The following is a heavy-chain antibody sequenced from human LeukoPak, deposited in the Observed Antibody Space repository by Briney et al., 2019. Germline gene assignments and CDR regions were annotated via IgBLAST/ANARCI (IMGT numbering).Heavy chain of an antibody. CDR3: ARALPGMAVAGTRETKSRYYFDY. CDR2: IYYSGST. D-gene: IGHD6-19*01. CDR1: GGSISSYY. V-gene: IGHV4-59*01. Sequence: PSETLSLTCTVSGGSISSYYWSWIRQPPGKGLEWIGYIYYSGSTNYNPSLKSRVTISVDTSKNQFSLKLSSVTAADTAVYYCARALPGMAVAGTRETKSRYYFDYWGQGTLVTVSS. J-gene: IGHJ4*02.